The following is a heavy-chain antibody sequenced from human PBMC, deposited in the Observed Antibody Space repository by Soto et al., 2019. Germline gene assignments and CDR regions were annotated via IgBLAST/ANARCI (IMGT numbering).Heavy chain of an antibody. J-gene: IGHJ5*02. Sequence: SETLSLTCAVYGGSFSGYYWSWIRQPPGKGLEWIGEINHSGSTNYNPSLKSRVTISVDTSKNQFSLKLSSVTAADTAVYYCARGLISLGSTTGYLGRPARRFDPWGQGTLVTVSS. V-gene: IGHV4-34*01. CDR2: INHSGST. D-gene: IGHD1-1*01. CDR3: ARGLISLGSTTGYLGRPARRFDP. CDR1: GGSFSGYY.